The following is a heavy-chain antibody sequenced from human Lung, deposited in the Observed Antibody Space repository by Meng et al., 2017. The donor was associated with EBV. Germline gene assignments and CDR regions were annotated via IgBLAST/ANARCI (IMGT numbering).Heavy chain of an antibody. CDR1: GDIRSGSSAA. Sequence: QAHLKPSGPGLLNTSPTLSPACCASGDIRSGSSAAWTWISQSPSRVLEWLERSYYRSKWYHDYAVFVKSRLTITPDTSKNQFSLQLNSVTPEDTAVYYCARGATSVFDLCGRSTLVPVSS. J-gene: IGHJ2*01. CDR2: SYYRSKWYH. CDR3: ARGATSVFDL. V-gene: IGHV6-1*01.